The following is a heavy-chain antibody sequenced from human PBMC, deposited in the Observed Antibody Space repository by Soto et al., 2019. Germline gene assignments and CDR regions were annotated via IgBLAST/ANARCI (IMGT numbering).Heavy chain of an antibody. D-gene: IGHD3-10*01. CDR3: ARASYGSGSYYPYYYYGMDV. J-gene: IGHJ6*02. Sequence: PSETLSLTCTFSGGSISSADYYWSWIRQPPGKGLEWIGYVYYSGSRYYHPSLKSRVTMSVERSKNQFYLKLSSVTAADTAVYYCARASYGSGSYYPYYYYGMDVWGQGTTVTVSS. CDR2: VYYSGSR. V-gene: IGHV4-30-4*01. CDR1: GGSISSADYY.